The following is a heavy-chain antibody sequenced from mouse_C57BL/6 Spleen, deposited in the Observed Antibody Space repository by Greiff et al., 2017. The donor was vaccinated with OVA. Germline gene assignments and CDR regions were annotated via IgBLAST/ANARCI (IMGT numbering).Heavy chain of an antibody. CDR2: IYPGSGST. J-gene: IGHJ2*01. CDR1: GYTFTSYW. D-gene: IGHD3-2*02. CDR3: ARSHTRQLRLPFDY. Sequence: QVQLKQPGAELVKPGASVKMSCKASGYTFTSYWITWVKQRPGQGLEWIGDIYPGSGSTNYNEKFKSKATLTVDTSSSTAYMQLSSLTSEDSAVYYCARSHTRQLRLPFDYWGQGTTLTVSS. V-gene: IGHV1-55*01.